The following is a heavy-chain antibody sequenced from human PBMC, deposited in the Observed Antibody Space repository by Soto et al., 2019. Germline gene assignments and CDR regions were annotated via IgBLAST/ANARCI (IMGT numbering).Heavy chain of an antibody. J-gene: IGHJ4*02. V-gene: IGHV2-70*04. D-gene: IGHD6-13*01. Sequence: SGPTLVNPTQTLTLTCTFSGLSLSTCGMRVSWIRKPPGKALEWLARIDWDDDKFYSTSLKTRLTISKDTSKNQVVLTMTNMDPLDTATYYWARSIYGPANPGYSSSWNTGLDYWGQGTLVTVSS. CDR2: IDWDDDK. CDR3: ARSIYGPANPGYSSSWNTGLDY. CDR1: GLSLSTCGMR.